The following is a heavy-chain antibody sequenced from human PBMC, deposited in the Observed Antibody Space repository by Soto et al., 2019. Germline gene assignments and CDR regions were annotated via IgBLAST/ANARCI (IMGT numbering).Heavy chain of an antibody. J-gene: IGHJ4*02. D-gene: IGHD3-22*01. V-gene: IGHV3-23*01. CDR1: GFTFSSYA. Sequence: GSLRLSCAASGFTFSSYAMSWVRQAPGKGLEWVSAISGSGGSTYYADSVKGRFTISRDNSKNTLYLQMNSLRAEDTAVYYCAKRGPGYYDSSGYYFDYWGQGTLVTVSS. CDR3: AKRGPGYYDSSGYYFDY. CDR2: ISGSGGST.